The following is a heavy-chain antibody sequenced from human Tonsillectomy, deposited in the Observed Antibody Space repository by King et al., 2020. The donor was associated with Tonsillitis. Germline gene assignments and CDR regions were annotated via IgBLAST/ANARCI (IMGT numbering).Heavy chain of an antibody. J-gene: IGHJ4*02. CDR3: ARDAWVYYDTTGQHFFDS. CDR2: ISPNSGGT. D-gene: IGHD3-22*01. V-gene: IGHV1-2*02. CDR1: GYTFTDYY. Sequence: VQLVESGAEVKEPGASVKVSCKASGYTFTDYYINWVRQAPGQGLQWMGWISPNSGGTNSAQKFQGRVTMTRDTSISTAYMELSRLRSDDTAVDYCARDAWVYYDTTGQHFFDSWGQGTLVAVSS.